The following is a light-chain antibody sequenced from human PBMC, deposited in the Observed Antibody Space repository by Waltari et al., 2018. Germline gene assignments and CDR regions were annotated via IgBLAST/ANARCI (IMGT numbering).Light chain of an antibody. V-gene: IGKV1-5*03. J-gene: IGKJ4*01. Sequence: DVQLTHSPSTLSASVGDRVTITCRASESFKNHLAWYQHQPGKAPKVLVHKASRLESGVPSRFSGGGYGTEFTLTISSLEPDDFATYYCHQYNTLPLTFGGGTKVEIK. CDR2: KAS. CDR3: HQYNTLPLT. CDR1: ESFKNH.